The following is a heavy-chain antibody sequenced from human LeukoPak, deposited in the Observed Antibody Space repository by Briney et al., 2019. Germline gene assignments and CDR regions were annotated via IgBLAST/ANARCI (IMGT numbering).Heavy chain of an antibody. Sequence: PSETLSLTCTVSGGSISSRDYHGSWIRQHPGKGLEWIGYIYYSGSTNYNPSLKSRVTISVDTSKNQFSLKLSTVTAADTAVYYRARGRFAADKRQPFELWGQGTMVTVSS. J-gene: IGHJ3*01. CDR1: GGSISSRDYH. CDR3: ARGRFAADKRQPFEL. V-gene: IGHV4-61*08. CDR2: IYYSGST. D-gene: IGHD6-13*01.